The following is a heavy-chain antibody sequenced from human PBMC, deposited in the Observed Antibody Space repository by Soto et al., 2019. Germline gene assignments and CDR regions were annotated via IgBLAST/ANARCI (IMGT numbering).Heavy chain of an antibody. CDR3: AGASGWKFDY. V-gene: IGHV3-74*01. Sequence: GGSLRLSCAASGFSFSSYGMHWVRQAPGTGLVWVSRVDADGSGTTYAGSVKGRFSISRDNAKNTVSLQMNNLRAEDTAVYYCAGASGWKFDYWGPGVLVTVSS. CDR2: VDADGSGT. CDR1: GFSFSSYG. D-gene: IGHD1-1*01. J-gene: IGHJ4*02.